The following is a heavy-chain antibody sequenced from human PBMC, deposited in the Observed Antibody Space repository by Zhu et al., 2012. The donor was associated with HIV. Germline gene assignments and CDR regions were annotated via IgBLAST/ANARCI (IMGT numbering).Heavy chain of an antibody. J-gene: IGHJ4*02. V-gene: IGHV4-38-2*01. CDR2: IYHSGST. CDR3: ASAPLVTNFDY. CDR1: GYSISSGYY. Sequence: QVQLQESGPGLVKPSETLSLTCAVSGYSISSGYYWGWIRQPPGKGLEWIGSIYHSGSTYYNPSLKSRVTISVDTSKNQFSLKLSSVTAADTAVYYCASAPLVTNFDYWGQGTLVTVSS. D-gene: IGHD2-21*02.